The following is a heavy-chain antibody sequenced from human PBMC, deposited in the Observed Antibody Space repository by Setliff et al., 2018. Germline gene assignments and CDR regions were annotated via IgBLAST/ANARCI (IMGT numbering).Heavy chain of an antibody. CDR2: INHSGST. CDR3: ARHPSSGSYYGGSIFYFDD. CDR1: GGSFSDYY. J-gene: IGHJ4*02. V-gene: IGHV4-34*01. D-gene: IGHD1-26*01. Sequence: PSETLSLTCAVYGGSFSDYYWSWIRQSPGKGLEWIGEINHSGSTNYNPSLKSRVTMSVDTSRNQLSLKLSFVTAADTAVYYCARHPSSGSYYGGSIFYFDDWGPGILVTVSS.